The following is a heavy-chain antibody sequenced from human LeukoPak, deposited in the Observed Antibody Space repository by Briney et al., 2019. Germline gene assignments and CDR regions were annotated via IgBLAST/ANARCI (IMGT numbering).Heavy chain of an antibody. D-gene: IGHD3-10*01. CDR1: GFTFSSYE. CDR2: ISSSGSTI. V-gene: IGHV3-48*03. J-gene: IGHJ4*02. Sequence: GGSLRLSCAASGFTFSSYEMNWVRQAPGKGLEWVSYISSSGSTIYYADSVKGRFTISRDNAKSSLYLQMNSLRAEDTAVYYCAREPRYYYGSGSPDYWGQGTLVTVSS. CDR3: AREPRYYYGSGSPDY.